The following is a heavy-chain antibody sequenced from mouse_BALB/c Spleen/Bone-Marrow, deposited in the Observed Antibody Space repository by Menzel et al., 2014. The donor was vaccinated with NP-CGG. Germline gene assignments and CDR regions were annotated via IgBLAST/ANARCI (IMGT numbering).Heavy chain of an antibody. CDR3: TRQYGNYYAMDY. Sequence: VQLQQSGAELVRPGASVKVSCKASGYTXTSYWINWVKQRPGQGLEWIGNIYPXDSYTNYNQNFKDKATLTVDKSSSTAYMQLSSPTSEDSAVYYCTRQYGNYYAMDYWGQGTSVTVSS. CDR2: IYPXDSYT. CDR1: GYTXTSYW. J-gene: IGHJ4*01. D-gene: IGHD2-10*02. V-gene: IGHV1-69*02.